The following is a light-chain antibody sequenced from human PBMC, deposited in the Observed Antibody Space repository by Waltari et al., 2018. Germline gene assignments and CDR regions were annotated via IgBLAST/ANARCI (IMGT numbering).Light chain of an antibody. J-gene: IGKJ2*01. CDR2: DAS. CDR3: QQYGDLPRT. CDR1: QDIKNY. V-gene: IGKV1-33*01. Sequence: DIQMTQSPSSLSASVGDRVTITCQASQDIKNYLSWYQKKPGRAPKLLIYDASTLEPGVPSRFSGSGSGTDFTFTISSLQPEDIATFYCQQYGDLPRTFGQGTKLEIK.